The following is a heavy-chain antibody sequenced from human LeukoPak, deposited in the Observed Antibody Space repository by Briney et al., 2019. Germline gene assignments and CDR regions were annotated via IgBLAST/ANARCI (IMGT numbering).Heavy chain of an antibody. CDR2: INPSGGST. CDR3: ARERFTGSGWQLYYFDY. J-gene: IGHJ4*02. D-gene: IGHD6-25*01. Sequence: ASVKVSCKASGYTFTSYYMHWVRQVPGRGLEWMGVINPSGGSTSYAQKFQGRVTVTRDTSTSTVYMELSSLRSEDTAVYYCARERFTGSGWQLYYFDYWGQGTLVTVSS. CDR1: GYTFTSYY. V-gene: IGHV1-46*01.